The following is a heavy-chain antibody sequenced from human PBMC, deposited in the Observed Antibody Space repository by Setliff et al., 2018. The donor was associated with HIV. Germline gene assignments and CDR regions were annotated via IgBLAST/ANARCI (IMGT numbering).Heavy chain of an antibody. CDR2: MNHSEH. D-gene: IGHD3-3*01. CDR3: ARTITTFGVIGRGGRMDV. Sequence: SETLSPTCAVYGGSFSGYSWTWIRQSSGKGLEWIGEMNHSEHYYNPTLKSRVTISMDTSKNQFSLELSSVTAADTALYYCARTITTFGVIGRGGRMDVWGKGTTVTVSS. V-gene: IGHV4-34*01. J-gene: IGHJ6*04. CDR1: GGSFSGYS.